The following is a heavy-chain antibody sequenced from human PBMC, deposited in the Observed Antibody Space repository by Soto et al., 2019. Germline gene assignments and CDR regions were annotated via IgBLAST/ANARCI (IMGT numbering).Heavy chain of an antibody. J-gene: IGHJ6*02. CDR1: GFTFSNTW. Sequence: EVQLVVSGGGLVQPGGSLRLSCAASGFTFSNTWMHWVRQAPGKGLVWVSHINSDGTTTTYADSVKGRFTISRDNAKNTVHLQMNSLRAEDTAVYYCATDGSYAQHVWGQGTTVTVSS. V-gene: IGHV3-74*01. D-gene: IGHD2-2*01. CDR3: ATDGSYAQHV. CDR2: INSDGTTT.